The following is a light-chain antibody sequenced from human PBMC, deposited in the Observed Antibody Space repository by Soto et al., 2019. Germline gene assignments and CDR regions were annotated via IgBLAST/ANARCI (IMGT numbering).Light chain of an antibody. CDR3: GTWDSTLSVYV. CDR2: DNN. J-gene: IGLJ1*01. V-gene: IGLV1-51*01. Sequence: QSVLTQPPSVSAAPGQKVTISCSGSSSNIGNNYVSWYQQLPGTAPNLLIYDNNQRPSGSPDRFSGSKSGTSATLGITGLQTGDEADYYCGTWDSTLSVYVFGTGTQLTVL. CDR1: SSNIGNNY.